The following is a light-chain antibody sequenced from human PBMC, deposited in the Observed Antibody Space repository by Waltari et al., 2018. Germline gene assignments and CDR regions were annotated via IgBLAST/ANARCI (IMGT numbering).Light chain of an antibody. J-gene: IGLJ2*01. CDR3: SSYTSSSVVV. V-gene: IGLV2-14*03. CDR1: SSDVGGYNS. Sequence: QSALTQPASVSGSPGQSITISCTGTSSDVGGYNSFSWYQQHPGKAPKLMIYDVSNLPSGVSNRFSGSKSGNTASLTISGLQAEDEADYYCSSYTSSSVVVFGGGTKLTVL. CDR2: DVS.